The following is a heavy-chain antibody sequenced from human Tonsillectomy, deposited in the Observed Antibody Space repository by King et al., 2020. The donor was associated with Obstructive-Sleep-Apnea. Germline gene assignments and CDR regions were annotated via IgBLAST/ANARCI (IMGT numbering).Heavy chain of an antibody. CDR2: IYYSGTI. CDR3: ARGPNDSSGYYTFDF. CDR1: GVSISSGGYY. D-gene: IGHD3-22*01. Sequence: PLQESGPGLVKPSQSLSLTCTVSGVSISSGGYYWNWIRQHPGKGLEWIGYIYYSGTIYYNPSLKSRVSISLDTSKNQVSLKLSYVTAADTAVYYCARGPNDSSGYYTFDFWGQGTLVTVSS. J-gene: IGHJ4*02. V-gene: IGHV4-31*03.